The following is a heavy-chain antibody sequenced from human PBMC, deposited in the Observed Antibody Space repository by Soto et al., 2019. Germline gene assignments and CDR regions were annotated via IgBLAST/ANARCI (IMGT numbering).Heavy chain of an antibody. CDR1: GFTFSSYD. CDR3: ARVFPRPDYYYGMDV. CDR2: IGTAGDT. J-gene: IGHJ6*02. V-gene: IGHV3-13*01. Sequence: EVQLVESGGGLVQPGGSLRLSCAASGFTFSSYDMHWVRQATGKGLEWVSAIGTAGDTYYPGSVKGRFTISRENAKNSLYLQMNSLRAEDTAVYYCARVFPRPDYYYGMDVWGQGTTVTVSS.